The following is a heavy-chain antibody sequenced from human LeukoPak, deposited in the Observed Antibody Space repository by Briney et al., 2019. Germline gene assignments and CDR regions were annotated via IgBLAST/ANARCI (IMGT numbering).Heavy chain of an antibody. Sequence: SETLSLTCSVSGGSISSGDYFWTWIRLPPGKGLEYIGYIYYSGTTYYNPSLKSRITMSVDMSANQFSLRLTSVSAADTAVYYCTRAYWIGFHFDSWGQGILVSVSS. CDR2: IYYSGTT. CDR1: GGSISSGDYF. V-gene: IGHV4-30-4*01. CDR3: TRAYWIGFHFDS. J-gene: IGHJ4*02. D-gene: IGHD3-3*01.